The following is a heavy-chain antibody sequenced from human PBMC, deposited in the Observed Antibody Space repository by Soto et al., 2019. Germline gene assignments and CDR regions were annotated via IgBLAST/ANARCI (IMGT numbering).Heavy chain of an antibody. V-gene: IGHV4-30-4*01. CDR3: AVTAILYGMDV. J-gene: IGHJ6*02. D-gene: IGHD2-2*01. CDR1: GGSISSGDYY. Sequence: QVQLQESGPGLVKPSQTLSLTCTVSGGSISSGDYYWSWIRQPPGKGLEWIGYIYYSGSTYYNPSLKRRVTISVDTSKDQFPLKLSSVTAADTAVYSCAVTAILYGMDVWGQGTTVTVSS. CDR2: IYYSGST.